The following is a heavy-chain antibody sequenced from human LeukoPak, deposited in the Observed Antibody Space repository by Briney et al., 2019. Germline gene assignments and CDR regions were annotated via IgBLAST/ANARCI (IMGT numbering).Heavy chain of an antibody. D-gene: IGHD3-10*01. J-gene: IGHJ6*02. Sequence: GGSLRLSCAASRFTFSSYWMHWVRQAPGKGLVWVSRINSDGSSTNYADSVKGLFTISRDNAKNTLYLQMNSLRAEDTAVYYCSRGPYYGSRSYYYYGMDVWGQGTTVTVSS. V-gene: IGHV3-74*01. CDR2: INSDGSST. CDR3: SRGPYYGSRSYYYYGMDV. CDR1: RFTFSSYW.